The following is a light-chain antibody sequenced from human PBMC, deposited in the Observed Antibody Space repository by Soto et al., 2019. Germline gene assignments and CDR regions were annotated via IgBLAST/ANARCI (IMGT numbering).Light chain of an antibody. CDR3: QSYDSSIYV. Sequence: QSVLTQPASVSGSPGQSITISCTGTSSDIGRYNYVSWYQQQPGKAPKLMIYVVTNRPSGVSNRFSGSKSGNTASLTISGLQAEDEADYYCQSYDSSIYVFGTGTKVTVL. CDR2: VVT. V-gene: IGLV2-14*01. CDR1: SSDIGRYNY. J-gene: IGLJ1*01.